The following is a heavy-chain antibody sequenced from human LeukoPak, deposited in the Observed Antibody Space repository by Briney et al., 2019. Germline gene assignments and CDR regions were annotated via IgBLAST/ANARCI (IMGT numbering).Heavy chain of an antibody. CDR3: ARASRYFDWLYLH. D-gene: IGHD3-9*01. J-gene: IGHJ4*02. CDR2: INHSGST. CDR1: GGSFSGYY. Sequence: SETLSLTCAVYGGSFSGYYWRWIRQPPGKGLEWIGEINHSGSTNYNPSLKSRVTISVDTSKNQFSLKLSSVTAADTAVYYCARASRYFDWLYLHWGQGTLVTVSS. V-gene: IGHV4-34*01.